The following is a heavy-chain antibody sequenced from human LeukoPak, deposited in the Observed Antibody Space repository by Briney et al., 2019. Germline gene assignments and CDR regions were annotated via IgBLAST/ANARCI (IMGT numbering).Heavy chain of an antibody. CDR3: ARGVMPTYYDILTGSHLTGGNWFDP. CDR1: GYTFTGYH. Sequence: ASVKVSCKASGYTFTGYHMHWVRQAPGQGLEWMGWINPNSGGTSYAQKFQGWVTMTRDTSISTAYMELSRLRSDDTAVYYCARGVMPTYYDILTGSHLTGGNWFDPWGQGTLVTVSS. J-gene: IGHJ5*02. V-gene: IGHV1-2*04. D-gene: IGHD3-9*01. CDR2: INPNSGGT.